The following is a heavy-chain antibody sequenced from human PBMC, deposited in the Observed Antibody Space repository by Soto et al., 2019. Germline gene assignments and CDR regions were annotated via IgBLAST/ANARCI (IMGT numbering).Heavy chain of an antibody. Sequence: QLQLQESGPGLVKPSETLSLTCTVSGVSISSDNYYWGWIRQPPGKGLEWIGSIYYRGTTYYTPSLKSRVTISVDTCKNQFSLKLSSVTAADSAVYDCASPVYYGDYGRFDPWGQGTLVTVSS. CDR2: IYYRGTT. D-gene: IGHD4-17*01. J-gene: IGHJ5*02. CDR1: GVSISSDNYY. V-gene: IGHV4-39*01. CDR3: ASPVYYGDYGRFDP.